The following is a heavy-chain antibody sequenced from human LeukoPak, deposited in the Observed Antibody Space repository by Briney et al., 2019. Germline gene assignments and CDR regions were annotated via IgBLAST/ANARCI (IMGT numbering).Heavy chain of an antibody. CDR3: AKDPLEYQLPPSYFDY. V-gene: IGHV3-23*01. CDR1: GFTFSSYA. CDR2: ISGSGGST. Sequence: GGSLRLSCAASGFTFSSYAMSWVRQAPGKGLEWVSAISGSGGSTYYADSVKGRFTISRDNSKNTLYLQMNSLRAEDTAVYYCAKDPLEYQLPPSYFDYWGQGTPVTVSS. D-gene: IGHD2-2*01. J-gene: IGHJ4*02.